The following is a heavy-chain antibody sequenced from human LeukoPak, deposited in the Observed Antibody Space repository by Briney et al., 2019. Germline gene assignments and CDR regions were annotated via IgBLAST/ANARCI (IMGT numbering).Heavy chain of an antibody. J-gene: IGHJ5*02. CDR1: GFTFTSSA. V-gene: IGHV1-58*02. CDR3: AREPGYCSGGSCYPPDHNWFDP. D-gene: IGHD2-15*01. CDR2: IVVGSGNT. Sequence: ASVKVSCKASGFTFTSSAMQWVRQARGQRLEWIGWIVVGSGNTNYAQKFQERVTITRDMSTSTAYMELSSLRSEDTAVYYCAREPGYCSGGSCYPPDHNWFDPWGQGTLVTVSS.